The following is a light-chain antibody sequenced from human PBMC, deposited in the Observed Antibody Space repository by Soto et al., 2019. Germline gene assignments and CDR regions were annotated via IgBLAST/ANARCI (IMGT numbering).Light chain of an antibody. Sequence: QSALTQPASVSGSPGQSITLSCTGSSSDVGGYDFVSWYQQYPGRAPKLMIYDVSNRPSGVSNRFYGSKSGNTASLTISGLQAEDEADYYCNSYSSSATYVFGTGTKVTV. J-gene: IGLJ1*01. V-gene: IGLV2-14*03. CDR2: DVS. CDR1: SSDVGGYDF. CDR3: NSYSSSATYV.